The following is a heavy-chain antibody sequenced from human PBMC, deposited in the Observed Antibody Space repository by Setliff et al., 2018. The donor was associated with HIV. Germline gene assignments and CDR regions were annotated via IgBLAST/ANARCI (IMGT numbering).Heavy chain of an antibody. CDR2: IHHSGIT. CDR3: ARYVSTGFYFDF. D-gene: IGHD1-1*01. J-gene: IGHJ4*02. V-gene: IGHV4-38-2*02. Sequence: SETLSLTCSVFGYSISSGYYWSWVRQPPGKGPEWIATIHHSGITYYNPSLESRVSISVDTSKNQFSVNLYSVTAADTAIYSCARYVSTGFYFDFWGQGMLVT. CDR1: GYSISSGYY.